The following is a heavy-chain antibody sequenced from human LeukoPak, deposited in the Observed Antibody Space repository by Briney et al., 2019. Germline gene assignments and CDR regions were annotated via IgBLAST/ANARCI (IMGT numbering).Heavy chain of an antibody. CDR2: SSGSGGST. J-gene: IGHJ4*02. Sequence: AETLRLSCTASGFTISSCGMSWVRQPPGKGLEWVSGSSGSGGSTYYAHSVKGRVTISRDTSKNTLYLQMNSLRAEDTAVYYGAKEGWFGELSGLDYWGQGTLVTVSS. D-gene: IGHD3-10*01. CDR1: GFTISSCG. CDR3: AKEGWFGELSGLDY. V-gene: IGHV3-23*01.